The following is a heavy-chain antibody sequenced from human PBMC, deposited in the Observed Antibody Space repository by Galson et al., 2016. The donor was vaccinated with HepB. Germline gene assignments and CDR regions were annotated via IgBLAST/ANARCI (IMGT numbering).Heavy chain of an antibody. J-gene: IGHJ4*02. D-gene: IGHD2-21*02. CDR1: GFSFNTYW. CDR3: ARDYRHCGADPM. V-gene: IGHV3-7*01. Sequence: ALRLSCAASGFSFNTYWMSWVRHAPGQGREWVANTKQDASEKYYVDSVKGRFTIPRDNAKNSLYLQMNSLTADDTAVYYCARDYRHCGADPMGAQGTLVTVSS. CDR2: TKQDASEK.